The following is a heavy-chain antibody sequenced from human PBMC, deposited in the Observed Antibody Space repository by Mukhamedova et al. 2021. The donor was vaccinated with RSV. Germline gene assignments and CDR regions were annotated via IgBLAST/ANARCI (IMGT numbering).Heavy chain of an antibody. D-gene: IGHD5-18*01. CDR3: ARRYNYGTYFDY. CDR2: SSGST. J-gene: IGHJ4*02. Sequence: SSGSTNYNPSLKSRVTISVDTSKNQFSLKLTPVTAADTAVYYCARRYNYGTYFDYWGQGALVTVSS. V-gene: IGHV4-59*01.